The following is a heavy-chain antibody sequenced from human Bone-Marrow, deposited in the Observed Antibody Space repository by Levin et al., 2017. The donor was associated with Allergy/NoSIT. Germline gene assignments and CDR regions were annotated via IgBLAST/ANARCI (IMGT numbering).Heavy chain of an antibody. CDR2: TYSAGNT. D-gene: IGHD3-3*01. Sequence: GESLKISCAASGFTVSTDYMTWVRQAPGKGLQWVSLTYSAGNTDYADSVKGRFTISRDHSKNTLDLQMNSLRAEDTGVYYCARVPYYDRRWFDPWGQGTLVIVSS. CDR1: GFTVSTDY. CDR3: ARVPYYDRRWFDP. V-gene: IGHV3-53*01. J-gene: IGHJ5*02.